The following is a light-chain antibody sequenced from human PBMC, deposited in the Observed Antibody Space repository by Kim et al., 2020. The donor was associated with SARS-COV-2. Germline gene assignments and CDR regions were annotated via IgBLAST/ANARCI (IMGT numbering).Light chain of an antibody. CDR1: ENIGTY. V-gene: IGKV3-15*01. CDR2: RAS. Sequence: IVMTQSPATLSVSPGERATLSCRANENIGTYLAWYQQKPGQAPKFLISRASTRATGVPARFTGSGSGTEFTLTISSLQSEDFAVYHCQKYKKWSWTLGQGSKMDIK. CDR3: QKYKKWSWT. J-gene: IGKJ1*01.